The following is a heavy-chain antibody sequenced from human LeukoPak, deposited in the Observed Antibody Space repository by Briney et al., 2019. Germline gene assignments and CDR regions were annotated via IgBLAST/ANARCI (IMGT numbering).Heavy chain of an antibody. CDR2: MNPNSGNT. CDR3: ARGGYDFWSGYSRFGGLYYMDV. D-gene: IGHD3-3*01. CDR1: GYTFTSYD. V-gene: IGHV1-8*03. Sequence: ASVKVSCKASGYTFTSYDINWVRQAPGKGLEWIGWMNPNSGNTDYAQTLQGRFTITRNTSISTAYMELSSLRSEETAVYYCARGGYDFWSGYSRFGGLYYMDVWGKGTTVTVSS. J-gene: IGHJ6*03.